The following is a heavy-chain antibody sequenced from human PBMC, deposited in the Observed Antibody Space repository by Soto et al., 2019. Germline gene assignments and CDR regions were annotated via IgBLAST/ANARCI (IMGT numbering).Heavy chain of an antibody. CDR2: ISSSSSYI. J-gene: IGHJ6*02. V-gene: IGHV3-21*01. Sequence: GGSLRLSCAASGFTFSSYSMNWVRQAPGKGLEWVSSISSSSSYIYYADSVKGRFTISRDNAKNSLYLQMNSLRAEDTAVYYCASSDSLQWELLGYYYGMDVWGQGTTVTVSS. CDR1: GFTFSSYS. CDR3: ASSDSLQWELLGYYYGMDV. D-gene: IGHD1-26*01.